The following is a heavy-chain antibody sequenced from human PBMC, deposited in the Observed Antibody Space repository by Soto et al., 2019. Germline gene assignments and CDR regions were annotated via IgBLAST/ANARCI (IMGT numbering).Heavy chain of an antibody. J-gene: IGHJ6*02. Sequence: GSLRLSCAASGLTFSSYWMSWVRQAPGKGLEWVANIKVDGGEKYYVDSVRGRFTISRDNAKNSLYLQMNSLRAEDTAVYYCARHPAGTTSNYYYGMDVWGQGPSVTVSS. CDR1: GLTFSSYW. CDR3: ARHPAGTTSNYYYGMDV. D-gene: IGHD1-1*01. V-gene: IGHV3-7*01. CDR2: IKVDGGEK.